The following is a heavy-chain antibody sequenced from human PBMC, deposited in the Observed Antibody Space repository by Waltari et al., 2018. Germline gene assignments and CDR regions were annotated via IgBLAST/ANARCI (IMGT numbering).Heavy chain of an antibody. CDR1: GFTFSSYA. CDR2: ISYDGSNN. V-gene: IGHV3-30-3*01. D-gene: IGHD6-13*01. J-gene: IGHJ3*02. CDR3: ASCSSSWMADACDI. Sequence: QVQLVESGGGVVQPGRSLRLSCAASGFTFSSYAMHCVRLAPGKGLEREAGISYDGSNNYYADSVKGRFTISRDNAKNSLYLQMNSLRAEDTAVYYCASCSSSWMADACDIWGQGTMVTVSS.